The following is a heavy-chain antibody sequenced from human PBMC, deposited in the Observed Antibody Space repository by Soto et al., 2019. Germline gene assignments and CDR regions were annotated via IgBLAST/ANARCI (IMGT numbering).Heavy chain of an antibody. Sequence: QVQLQESGPGLVKPSQTLSLTCTVSGGSISSGGYYWSWIRQHPGKGLEWIGYIYYSGSTYYNPSLKSRVTISVDTSKNQCSLKLSSVTAADTAVYYCAGSITIFGVVIIRSGWFDPWGQGTLVTVSS. CDR3: AGSITIFGVVIIRSGWFDP. V-gene: IGHV4-31*03. J-gene: IGHJ5*02. D-gene: IGHD3-3*01. CDR2: IYYSGST. CDR1: GGSISSGGYY.